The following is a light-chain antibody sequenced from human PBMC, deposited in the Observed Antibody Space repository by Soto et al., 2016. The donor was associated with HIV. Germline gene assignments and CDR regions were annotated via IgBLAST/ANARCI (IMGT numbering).Light chain of an antibody. CDR3: QVWGSTSDPWV. CDR1: NLGSKS. J-gene: IGLJ3*02. Sequence: SSVLTQPPSVSVAPGKTARITCGGDNLGSKSVHWYQQKPGQAPVLVVYDDSDRPSGILERFSGSNSGNTATLTISRVEAGDEADYYCQVWGSTSDPWVFGGGTKLTVL. CDR2: DDS. V-gene: IGLV3-21*03.